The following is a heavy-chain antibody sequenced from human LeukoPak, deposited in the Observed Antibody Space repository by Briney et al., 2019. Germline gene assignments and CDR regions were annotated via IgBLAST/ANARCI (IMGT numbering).Heavy chain of an antibody. CDR3: VRGGGNSGYYYDY. J-gene: IGHJ4*02. CDR1: GGSFSGYY. Sequence: SETLSLTCAVYGGSFSGYYWSWIRQPPGKGLEWIGEINHSGSTNYNPSLKSRVTISADTSKNQFSLKLNSVTAADTALFYCVRGGGNSGYYYDYWGQGILVTVSS. V-gene: IGHV4-34*01. CDR2: INHSGST. D-gene: IGHD3-22*01.